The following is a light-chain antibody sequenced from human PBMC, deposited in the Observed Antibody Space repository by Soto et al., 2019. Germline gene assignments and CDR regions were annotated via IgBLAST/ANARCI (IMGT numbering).Light chain of an antibody. Sequence: EIVMTQSPASLSLAPGDMVTLSCRASQSGATNVALYHQKPGQAPVLLIFRASAVAAGIPARFSASGSGTDFTLTISDVQPEDFALYYCHQRQSWPRTFGQGTKVDIK. CDR1: QSGATN. J-gene: IGKJ1*01. V-gene: IGKV3D-15*01. CDR2: RAS. CDR3: HQRQSWPRT.